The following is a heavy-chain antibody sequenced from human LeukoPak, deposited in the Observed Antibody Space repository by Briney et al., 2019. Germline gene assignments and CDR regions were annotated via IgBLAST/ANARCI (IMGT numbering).Heavy chain of an antibody. J-gene: IGHJ4*02. CDR1: GFSFSNYW. CDR2: IKQDGSEK. V-gene: IGHV3-7*05. Sequence: PGGSLRLSCAASGFSFSNYWMSWVRQAPGKGLEWVANIKQDGSEKYYVDSVKGRFTISKDNAKSSLYLQMNSLRAEDTAVYYCAKDDRYSSWNWGQGTLVTVSS. D-gene: IGHD5-18*01. CDR3: AKDDRYSSWN.